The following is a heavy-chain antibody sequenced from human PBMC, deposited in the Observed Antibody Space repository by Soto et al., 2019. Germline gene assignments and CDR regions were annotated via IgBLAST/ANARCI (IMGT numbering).Heavy chain of an antibody. CDR2: IYYDGST. V-gene: IGHV4-59*01. Sequence: NPSETLSLTCTVAGGSISSYYWRWIRQPPGKGLEWIGYIYYDGSTNYNPSLKSRVTISVDTSKNQFSLKLSSVTAADTAVYYCARVPWADYGGIFDPWGQGTMVT. J-gene: IGHJ5*02. CDR3: ARVPWADYGGIFDP. D-gene: IGHD4-17*01. CDR1: GGSISSYY.